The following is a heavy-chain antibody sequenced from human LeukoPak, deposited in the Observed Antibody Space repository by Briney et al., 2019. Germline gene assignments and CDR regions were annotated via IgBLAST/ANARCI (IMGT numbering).Heavy chain of an antibody. J-gene: IGHJ4*02. D-gene: IGHD2-2*01. CDR1: GGSISSSSYY. CDR3: ARGQIVVVPAATVYDY. CDR2: IYYSGST. V-gene: IGHV4-39*01. Sequence: SETLSLTCTVSGGSISSSSYYWGWIRQPPGKGLEWIGRIYYSGSTYYNPSLKSRVTISVDTSKNQFSLKLSSVTAADTAVYYCARGQIVVVPAATVYDYWGQGTLVTVSS.